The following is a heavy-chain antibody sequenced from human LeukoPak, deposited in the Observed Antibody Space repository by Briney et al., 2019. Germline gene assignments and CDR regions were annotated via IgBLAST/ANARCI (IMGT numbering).Heavy chain of an antibody. J-gene: IGHJ1*01. CDR1: GFTFSSYA. CDR2: ISGSGGST. V-gene: IGHV3-23*01. CDR3: AKDFNSGSYYLPEYFQH. D-gene: IGHD1-26*01. Sequence: GGSLRLPCAASGFTFSSYAMSWVRQAPGKGLEWVSAISGSGGSTYYADSVKGRFTISRDNSKNTLYLQMNSLRAEDTAVYYCAKDFNSGSYYLPEYFQHWGQGTLVTVSS.